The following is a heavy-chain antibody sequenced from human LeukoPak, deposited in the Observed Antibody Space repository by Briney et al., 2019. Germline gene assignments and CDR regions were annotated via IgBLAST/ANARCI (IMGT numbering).Heavy chain of an antibody. CDR1: GYTFTGYY. CDR3: AREKTTQSGYYYY. Sequence: GASVKVSCKASGYTFTGYYIHWVRQAPGQGLEWMGWINPNTGGTNNAQKFQGRVTMTRDTSISTAYMEQSRLRSDDTALYYCAREKTTQSGYYYYWGQGTLVTVSS. J-gene: IGHJ4*02. D-gene: IGHD3-22*01. CDR2: INPNTGGT. V-gene: IGHV1-2*02.